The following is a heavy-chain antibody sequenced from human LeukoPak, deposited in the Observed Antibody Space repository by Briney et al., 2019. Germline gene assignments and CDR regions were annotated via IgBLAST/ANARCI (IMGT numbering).Heavy chain of an antibody. V-gene: IGHV1-2*02. CDR3: ARVYCSGGSCYSAADY. CDR1: GYTFTGYY. CDR2: INPNSGGT. Sequence: ASVKVSCKASGYTFTGYYMHWVRQAPGQGLEWMGWINPNSGGTNYAQKFQGRVTMTRDTSISTAYMELSRLRSDDTAVYYCARVYCSGGSCYSAADYWGQGTLVTVSS. J-gene: IGHJ4*02. D-gene: IGHD2-15*01.